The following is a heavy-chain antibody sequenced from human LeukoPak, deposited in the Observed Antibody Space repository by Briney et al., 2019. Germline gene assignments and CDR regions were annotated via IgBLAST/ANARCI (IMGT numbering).Heavy chain of an antibody. V-gene: IGHV4-39*01. CDR2: ISYSGT. D-gene: IGHD1-26*01. CDR1: GDSISISNYY. Sequence: SETLSLTCTDSGDSISISNYYWGWIRQPPGRGLEWIGSISYSGTYYNPSLKSRLTISVDTSKNHFSLNLRSVTAADTAVYYCARRTSNPVGAIDYWGQGTLVTVSS. CDR3: ARRTSNPVGAIDY. J-gene: IGHJ4*02.